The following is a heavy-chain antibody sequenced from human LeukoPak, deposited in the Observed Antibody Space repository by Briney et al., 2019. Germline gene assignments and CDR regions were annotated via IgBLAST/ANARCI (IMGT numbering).Heavy chain of an antibody. CDR1: GYTFTSYG. V-gene: IGHV1-18*01. CDR3: AREVVGATFPLSFGIDY. Sequence: GASVKVSCKASGYTFTSYGISWVQQAPGQGLEWMGWISAYNGNTNYAQKLQGRVTMTTDTSTSTAYMELRSLRSDDTAVYYCAREVVGATFPLSFGIDYWGQGTLVTVSS. CDR2: ISAYNGNT. J-gene: IGHJ4*02. D-gene: IGHD1-26*01.